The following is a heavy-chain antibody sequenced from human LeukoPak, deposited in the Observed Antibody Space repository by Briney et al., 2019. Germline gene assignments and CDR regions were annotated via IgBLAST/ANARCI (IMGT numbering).Heavy chain of an antibody. CDR2: ISGDGGST. CDR3: ARVNRPAAMDAGFDP. D-gene: IGHD2-2*01. J-gene: IGHJ5*02. V-gene: IGHV3-43*02. CDR1: GFTFDDYA. Sequence: PGGSLRLSCAASGFTFDDYAMHWVRQAPGKGLEWVSLISGDGGSTYYADSVKGRFTISRDNAKNSLYLQMNSLRAEDTAVYYCARVNRPAAMDAGFDPWGQGTLVTVSS.